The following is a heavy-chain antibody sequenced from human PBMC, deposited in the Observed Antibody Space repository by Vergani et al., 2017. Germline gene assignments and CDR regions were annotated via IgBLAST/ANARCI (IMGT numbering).Heavy chain of an antibody. D-gene: IGHD6-19*01. J-gene: IGHJ4*02. CDR2: INAGNGNT. Sequence: QVQLVQSGAEVKKPGASVKVSCKASGYTFTSYAMHWVRQAPGQRLEWMGWINAGNGNTKYSQKLQGRVTITRDTSASTAYMELSSLRSEDTAVYYCARAPQWLVLLDYWGQGTLVTVSS. V-gene: IGHV1-3*01. CDR3: ARAPQWLVLLDY. CDR1: GYTFTSYA.